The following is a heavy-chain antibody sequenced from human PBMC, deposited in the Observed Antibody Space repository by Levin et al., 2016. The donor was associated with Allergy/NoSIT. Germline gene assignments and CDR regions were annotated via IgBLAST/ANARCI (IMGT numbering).Heavy chain of an antibody. J-gene: IGHJ6*02. CDR1: GFTFDDYA. V-gene: IGHV3-9*01. Sequence: SLKISCAASGFTFDDYAMHWVRQAPGKGLEWVSGISWNSGSIGYADSVKGRFTISRDNSKNTLYLQMNSLRAEDTAVYYCARTVAHHYYYYGMDVWGQGTTVTVSS. D-gene: IGHD6-19*01. CDR2: ISWNSGSI. CDR3: ARTVAHHYYYYGMDV.